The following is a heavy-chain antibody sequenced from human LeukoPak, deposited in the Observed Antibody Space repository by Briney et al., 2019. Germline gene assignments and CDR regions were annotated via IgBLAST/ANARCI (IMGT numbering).Heavy chain of an antibody. D-gene: IGHD1-1*01. CDR1: GDSVSINSVT. V-gene: IGHV6-1*01. CDR3: AREWFPTAV. J-gene: IGHJ6*02. CDR2: TYYRSTWYN. Sequence: SQTLSLTCAISGDSVSINSVTWNWIRQSPSRGLEWLGRTYYRSTWYNDYAVSVRGRITVNPDTSKNQFSLKLSSVTAADTAVYYCAREWFPTAVWGQGTTVTVSS.